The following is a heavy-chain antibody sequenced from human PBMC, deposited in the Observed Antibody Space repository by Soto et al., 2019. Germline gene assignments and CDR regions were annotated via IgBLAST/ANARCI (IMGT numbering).Heavy chain of an antibody. Sequence: PGESLKISCKGAGYSCTSYWIGWVRQMPGKGLEWMGRIDPSDSYTNYSPSFQGHVTISADKSISTAYLQWSSLKASDTAMYYWAIARLGLPSDYWGKGPLVTVSP. D-gene: IGHD3-16*01. J-gene: IGHJ4*02. CDR3: AIARLGLPSDY. CDR2: IDPSDSYT. CDR1: GYSCTSYW. V-gene: IGHV5-10-1*01.